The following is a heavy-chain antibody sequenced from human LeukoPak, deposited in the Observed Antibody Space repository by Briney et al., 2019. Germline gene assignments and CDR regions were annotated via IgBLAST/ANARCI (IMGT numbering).Heavy chain of an antibody. V-gene: IGHV3-23*01. CDR1: GFTFSSYA. CDR2: ISGSGGST. Sequence: GGSLRLSCAASGFTFSSYAMSWVRPAPGKGLEWVSAISGSGGSTYYADSVKGRFTISRDNAKNSLCLQMNSLRAEDAAVYYCASGPDYGDYVVPFDIWGQGTMVTVSS. J-gene: IGHJ3*02. D-gene: IGHD4-17*01. CDR3: ASGPDYGDYVVPFDI.